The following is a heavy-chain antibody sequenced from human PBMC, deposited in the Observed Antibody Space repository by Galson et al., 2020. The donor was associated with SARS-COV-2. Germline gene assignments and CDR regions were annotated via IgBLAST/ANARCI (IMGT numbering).Heavy chain of an antibody. Sequence: GGSLRLSCAASGFTFSSYTMHWVRKAPGKGLEWVALILFDRSNKYYADSVRGRFTISRDNSANTLFLQMSSLRAEDTAVYYCARSRIGKYRRPQCDRWCPGTPVTISS. J-gene: IGHJ1*01. CDR1: GFTFSSYT. D-gene: IGHD2-2*01. V-gene: IGHV3-30-3*01. CDR2: ILFDRSNK. CDR3: ARSRIGKYRRPQCDR.